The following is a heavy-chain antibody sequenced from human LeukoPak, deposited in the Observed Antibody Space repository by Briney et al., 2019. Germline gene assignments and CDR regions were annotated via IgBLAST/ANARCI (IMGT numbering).Heavy chain of an antibody. D-gene: IGHD1-26*01. CDR1: EFTFSSYS. V-gene: IGHV3-30*03. J-gene: IGHJ4*02. CDR3: ARGIHGGSYFGFDS. Sequence: PGGSLRLSCAASEFTFSSYSMNWVRQAPGKGLEWVALISYDGSNKYYADSVKGRFTISRDNSKNTLYLQMNSLRAEDTAVYYCARGIHGGSYFGFDSWGQGTLVTVSS. CDR2: ISYDGSNK.